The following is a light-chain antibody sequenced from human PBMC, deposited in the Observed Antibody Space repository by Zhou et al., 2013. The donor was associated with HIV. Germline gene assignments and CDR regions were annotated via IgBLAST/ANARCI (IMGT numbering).Light chain of an antibody. CDR1: QSISNY. CDR3: QQSYTTPWT. V-gene: IGKV1-39*01. J-gene: IGKJ1*01. Sequence: DIQMTQSPSSLSASVGDRVTITCRASQSISNYLNWYQQKPGKAPNLLIYAASSLQSGVPSRFSGSGSGTHFTLTISSLQPDDFAIYYCQQSYTTPWTFGQGTKVEI. CDR2: AAS.